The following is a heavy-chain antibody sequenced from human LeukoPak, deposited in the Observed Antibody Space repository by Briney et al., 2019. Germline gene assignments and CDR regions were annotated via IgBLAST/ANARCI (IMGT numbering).Heavy chain of an antibody. J-gene: IGHJ3*02. CDR1: GGTFSSYA. Sequence: SVKVSCKASGGTFSSYAISWVRQAPGQGLEWMGGIIPIFGTANYAQKFQGRVTITTDESTSTAYMELSSLRSEDTAVYYCARDPFYYYGSGNLDAFDIWGQGTMVTVSS. V-gene: IGHV1-69*05. CDR3: ARDPFYYYGSGNLDAFDI. CDR2: IIPIFGTA. D-gene: IGHD3-10*01.